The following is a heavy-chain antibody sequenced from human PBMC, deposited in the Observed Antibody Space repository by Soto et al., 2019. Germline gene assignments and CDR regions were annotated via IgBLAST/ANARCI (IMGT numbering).Heavy chain of an antibody. CDR1: GYTFTSYG. CDR2: ISAYNGNT. J-gene: IGHJ6*02. CDR3: ARVQVEMATIRYYGMDV. V-gene: IGHV1-18*01. D-gene: IGHD5-12*01. Sequence: QVQLVQSGAEVKKPGASVKVSCKASGYTFTSYGISWVRQAPGQGLEWMGWISAYNGNTNYAQKLQGRVTMTTDTSTSTAYMELRSLRCDDTAVYYCARVQVEMATIRYYGMDVWGQGTTVTVSS.